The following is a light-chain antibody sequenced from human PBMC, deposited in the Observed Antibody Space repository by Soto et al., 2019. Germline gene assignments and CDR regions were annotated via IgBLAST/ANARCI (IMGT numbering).Light chain of an antibody. Sequence: EIVMTQSPATLSVSPGERVTLSCRASRSLNGNLAWYQQKPGQAPRLLIYGVSTRATGIPGKFSGSGSGTEFTLTISSLQSEDFAVYYCQQYNDWTPYTFGQGTKLEIK. CDR1: RSLNGN. J-gene: IGKJ2*01. V-gene: IGKV3-15*01. CDR3: QQYNDWTPYT. CDR2: GVS.